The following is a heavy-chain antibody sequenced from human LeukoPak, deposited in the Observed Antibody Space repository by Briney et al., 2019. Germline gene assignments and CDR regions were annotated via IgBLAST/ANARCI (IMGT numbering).Heavy chain of an antibody. CDR1: GGSISSYY. CDR2: IYYSGST. Sequence: SEILSLTCTVSGGSISSYYWSWIRQPPGKGLEWIGYIYYSGSTNYNPSLKSRVTISVDTSKNQFSLKLSSVTAADTAVYYCARYRGNSDAFDIWGQGTMVTVSS. CDR3: ARYRGNSDAFDI. V-gene: IGHV4-59*08. J-gene: IGHJ3*02. D-gene: IGHD4-23*01.